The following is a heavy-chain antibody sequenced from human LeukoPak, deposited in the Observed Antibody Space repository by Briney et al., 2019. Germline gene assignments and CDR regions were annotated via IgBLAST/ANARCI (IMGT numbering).Heavy chain of an antibody. D-gene: IGHD3-22*01. V-gene: IGHV4-30-2*01. CDR2: IYHSGST. CDR1: GGSISSGGYS. J-gene: IGHJ3*02. CDR3: ARALSLPYYYDSTWAFDI. Sequence: PSETLSLTCAVSGGSISSGGYSWSWIRQPPGTGLEWIGYIYHSGSTYYNPSLKSRVTISVDRSKNQFSLKLSSVTAADTAVYYCARALSLPYYYDSTWAFDIWGQGTMVTVSS.